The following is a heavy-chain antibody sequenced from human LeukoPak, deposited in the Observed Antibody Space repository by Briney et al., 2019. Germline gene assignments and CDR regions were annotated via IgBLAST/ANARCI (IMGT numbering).Heavy chain of an antibody. CDR2: MNPNSGNT. CDR3: ARGPKWELLYYFDY. CDR1: GYTFTSYD. J-gene: IGHJ4*02. D-gene: IGHD1-26*01. Sequence: ASVKVSCKASGYTFTSYDINWVRQATGQGLEWMGWMNPNSGNTGYAQKFQVSVTMTRNTSISTAYMELSSLRSEDTAVYYCARGPKWELLYYFDYWGQGTLVTVSS. V-gene: IGHV1-8*01.